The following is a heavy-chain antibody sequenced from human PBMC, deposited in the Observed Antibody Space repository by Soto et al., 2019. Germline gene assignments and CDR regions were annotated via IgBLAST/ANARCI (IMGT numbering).Heavy chain of an antibody. Sequence: QVQLQESGPGLVKPSETLSLTCTVSGGSIRSYYWSWIRQPPGKGLEWIGYIDSSGSTNYNPSLRSRVTITGDTSKNQFSLKLSSVTAADTAVYYCARGSGWYYYWGQGTLVTVSS. CDR3: ARGSGWYYY. D-gene: IGHD6-19*01. J-gene: IGHJ4*02. CDR2: IDSSGST. CDR1: GGSIRSYY. V-gene: IGHV4-4*08.